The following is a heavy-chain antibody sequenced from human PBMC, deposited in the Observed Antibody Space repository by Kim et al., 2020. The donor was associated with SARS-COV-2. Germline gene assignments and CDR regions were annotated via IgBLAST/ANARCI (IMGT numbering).Heavy chain of an antibody. CDR2: ISAGAAGI. CDR3: AKERPRAVGVVIQEKGY. Sequence: GGSLRLSCTASAITFSGYAMSWVRQAPGKGLEWISAISAGAAGIYYADSVKGRFTISRDNSKNTLSLQMDGLRTEDTAVYYCAKERPRAVGVVIQEKGY. J-gene: IGHJ4*03. V-gene: IGHV3-23*01. D-gene: IGHD3-10*01. CDR1: AITFSGYA.